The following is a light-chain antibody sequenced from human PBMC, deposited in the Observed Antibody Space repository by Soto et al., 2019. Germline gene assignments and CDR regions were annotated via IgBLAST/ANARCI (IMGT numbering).Light chain of an antibody. V-gene: IGKV1-17*03. CDR1: QGISNY. J-gene: IGKJ2*01. CDR2: AAS. CDR3: LQHKSYPHT. Sequence: DIQMTQSPSAMSASVGDRVTITCRASQGISNYLAWFQQKPGRVPKRLIYAASSLHSWVPSRFSGSGSGTEFSLTIIGLQPEDFATYYCLQHKSYPHTFGQGTKLEIK.